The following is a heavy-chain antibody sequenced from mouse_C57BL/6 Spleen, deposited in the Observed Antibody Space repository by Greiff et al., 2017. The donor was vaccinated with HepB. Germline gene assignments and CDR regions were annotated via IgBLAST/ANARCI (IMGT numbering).Heavy chain of an antibody. V-gene: IGHV1-53*01. CDR1: GYTFTSYW. J-gene: IGHJ2*01. CDR3: ARDLELTTVVARGY. CDR2: INPSNGGT. D-gene: IGHD1-1*01. Sequence: QVQLQQPGTELVKPGASVKLSCKASGYTFTSYWMHWVKQRPGQGLEWIGNINPSNGGTNYNEKFKSKATLTVDKSSSTAYMQLSSRTSEDSAVYYCARDLELTTVVARGYWGQGTTLTVSS.